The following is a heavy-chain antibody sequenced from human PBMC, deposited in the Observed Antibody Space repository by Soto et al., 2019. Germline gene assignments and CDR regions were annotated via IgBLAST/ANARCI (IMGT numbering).Heavy chain of an antibody. CDR2: IIPIFGTP. Sequence: QELLVQSGAEVKKPGSSVKVSCKASGGTLNNYAISWVRQAPGQGLEWMGGIIPIFGTPNYALKFQGRVTINADESTNTVYMELSSLRAEDTALYFCARGGLSPGSCGGGGCHSDYYYGLDVWGQGTSVTVSS. V-gene: IGHV1-69*01. CDR1: GGTLNNYA. CDR3: ARGGLSPGSCGGGGCHSDYYYGLDV. D-gene: IGHD2-15*01. J-gene: IGHJ6*02.